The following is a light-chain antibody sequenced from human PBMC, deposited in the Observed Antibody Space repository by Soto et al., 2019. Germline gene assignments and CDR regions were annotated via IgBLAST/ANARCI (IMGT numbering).Light chain of an antibody. CDR1: SSNIGSNY. Sequence: SVLTQPPSASGTPGQRVTISCSGSSSNIGSNYVYWYQQLPGTAPTLLIYRNNQRPSASPDRFSGSKSCTSASLAISGLRSEDEADYYFASWDASMTGEVFGTGTKATVL. CDR2: RNN. CDR3: ASWDASMTGEV. V-gene: IGLV1-47*01. J-gene: IGLJ1*01.